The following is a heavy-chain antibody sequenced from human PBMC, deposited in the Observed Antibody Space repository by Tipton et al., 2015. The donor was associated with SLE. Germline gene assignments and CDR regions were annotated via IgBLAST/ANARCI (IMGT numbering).Heavy chain of an antibody. CDR2: IKQDGSET. CDR3: ASGDAVGFDI. CDR1: GFTFSLYW. V-gene: IGHV3-7*01. Sequence: SLRLSCAASGFTFSLYWMSWVCQAPGKGLEWVANIKQDGSETYYVDSVKGRFTISRDNAKNSLYLQMDSLRAEDTAVYYCASGDAVGFDIWGRGTMVTVSS. J-gene: IGHJ3*02. D-gene: IGHD2-21*01.